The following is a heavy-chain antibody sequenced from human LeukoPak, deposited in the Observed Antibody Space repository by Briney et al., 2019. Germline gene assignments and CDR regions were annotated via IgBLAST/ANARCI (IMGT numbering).Heavy chain of an antibody. Sequence: GGSLRLSCAASGFTFSSYAMSWVRQAPGKGLEWVSAISGSGGGTYYADSVKGRFTISRDNSKNTLYLQMNSLRAEDTAVYYCAKYSSSFMVTAYWGQGTLVTVSS. V-gene: IGHV3-23*01. D-gene: IGHD6-13*01. CDR2: ISGSGGGT. CDR3: AKYSSSFMVTAY. CDR1: GFTFSSYA. J-gene: IGHJ4*02.